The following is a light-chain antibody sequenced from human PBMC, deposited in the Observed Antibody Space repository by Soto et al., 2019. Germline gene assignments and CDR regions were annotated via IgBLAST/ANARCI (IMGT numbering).Light chain of an antibody. CDR3: QQYNIYSPT. CDR1: QSVSSC. Sequence: DIQMTQSPSTLSASAGERATLSCRASQSVSSCLAWYQQKPGQAPKLLIYDASSRASGFPSRFSGSGSGTDFTLTIISLEPDDFAAYYRQQYNIYSPTFGQGTKVDIK. J-gene: IGKJ1*01. CDR2: DAS. V-gene: IGKV1-5*01.